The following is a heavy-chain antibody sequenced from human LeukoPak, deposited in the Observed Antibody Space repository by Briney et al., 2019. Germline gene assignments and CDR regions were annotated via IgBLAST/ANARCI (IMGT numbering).Heavy chain of an antibody. D-gene: IGHD7-27*01. J-gene: IGHJ6*02. CDR3: ARDALPPSGYYYYGMDV. Sequence: PSETLSLTCTVSGGSISSGGYYWSWIRQHPGTGLEWIGYIYYSGSTYYNPSLKSRVTISVDTSKNQFSLKLSSVTAADTAVYYCARDALPPSGYYYYGMDVWGQGTTVTVSS. CDR2: IYYSGST. CDR1: GGSISSGGYY. V-gene: IGHV4-31*03.